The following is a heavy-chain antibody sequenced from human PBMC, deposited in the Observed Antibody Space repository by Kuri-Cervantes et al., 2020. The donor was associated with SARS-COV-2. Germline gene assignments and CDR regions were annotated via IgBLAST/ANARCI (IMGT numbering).Heavy chain of an antibody. D-gene: IGHD1-1*01. Sequence: GGSLRLSCAASGFTFDDYAMTWVRQAPGKGLEWVAKIKQDGSEKYYVGSGKGRFTISRDNTEDSLYLQMNSLRAEDTAVYYCAGDGSGTFNWMEYFDYWGQGTLVTVSS. V-gene: IGHV3-7*01. CDR1: GFTFDDYA. J-gene: IGHJ4*02. CDR3: AGDGSGTFNWMEYFDY. CDR2: IKQDGSEK.